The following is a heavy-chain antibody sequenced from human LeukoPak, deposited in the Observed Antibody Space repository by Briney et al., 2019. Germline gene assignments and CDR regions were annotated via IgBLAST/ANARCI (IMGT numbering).Heavy chain of an antibody. Sequence: PGGSLRLSCAASGFTFSSYGMHWVRQAPGKGLEWVAVIWYDGSNKYYADSVKGRFTISRDNSKNTLYLQMNSLRAEDTAVYYCARDQGYCSGGSCQMGYYYGMDVWGQGTTVTVSS. CDR2: IWYDGSNK. J-gene: IGHJ6*02. D-gene: IGHD2-15*01. CDR1: GFTFSSYG. V-gene: IGHV3-33*01. CDR3: ARDQGYCSGGSCQMGYYYGMDV.